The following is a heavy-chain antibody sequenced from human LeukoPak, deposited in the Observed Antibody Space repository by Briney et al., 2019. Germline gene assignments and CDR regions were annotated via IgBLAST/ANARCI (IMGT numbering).Heavy chain of an antibody. CDR1: GFTVSSNY. Sequence: GGSLRLSCAASGFTVSSNYMSWVRQAPGKGLEWVSVIYSGGSTYYADSVKGRFTISRDNSKNTLYLQMNSLRAEDTAVYYCARGAQYYYDSSGLYFDYWGQGTLVTVSS. D-gene: IGHD3-22*01. CDR3: ARGAQYYYDSSGLYFDY. V-gene: IGHV3-53*01. CDR2: IYSGGST. J-gene: IGHJ4*02.